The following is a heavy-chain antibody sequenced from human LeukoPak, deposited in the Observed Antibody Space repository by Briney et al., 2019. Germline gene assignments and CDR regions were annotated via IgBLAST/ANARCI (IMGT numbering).Heavy chain of an antibody. Sequence: VASVKVSCKASGYTFTRYGISWVRQAPGQGLEWMGWISAYNGNTNYAQKLQGRVTMTTDTSTSTAYMELRSLRSDDTAVYYCARHLRFLEPTNINNWFDPWGQGTLVTVSS. CDR1: GYTFTRYG. J-gene: IGHJ5*02. CDR3: ARHLRFLEPTNINNWFDP. D-gene: IGHD3-3*01. V-gene: IGHV1-18*01. CDR2: ISAYNGNT.